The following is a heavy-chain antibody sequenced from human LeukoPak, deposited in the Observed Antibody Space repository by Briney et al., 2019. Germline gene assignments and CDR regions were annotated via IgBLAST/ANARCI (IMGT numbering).Heavy chain of an antibody. J-gene: IGHJ4*02. V-gene: IGHV3-15*01. Sequence: GSLRLSCAASGFTFSNAWMNWVRQAPGKGLEWVGRIKSKTNGGTTDYGAPVKGRFTMSRDDSKKTLFLQMNSLKTEDTAVYYCTTALRGDSVTPDYWGQGTLVTVSS. CDR3: TTALRGDSVTPDY. CDR1: GFTFSNAW. CDR2: IKSKTNGGTT. D-gene: IGHD5/OR15-5a*01.